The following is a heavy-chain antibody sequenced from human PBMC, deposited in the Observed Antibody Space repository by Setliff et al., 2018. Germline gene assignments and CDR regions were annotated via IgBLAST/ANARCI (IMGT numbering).Heavy chain of an antibody. J-gene: IGHJ4*02. Sequence: SETLSLTCTVSDDSISSRHYYWSWIRQPPGKGLEWIGHAYYIRNTNYNPSLKSRVTISIDTSKNQISLKLSSVTAADTAVYYCARGHPPSDSSGYYYAYWGQGTLVTVSS. CDR2: AYYIRNT. D-gene: IGHD3-22*01. CDR3: ARGHPPSDSSGYYYAY. V-gene: IGHV4-61*01. CDR1: DDSISSRHYY.